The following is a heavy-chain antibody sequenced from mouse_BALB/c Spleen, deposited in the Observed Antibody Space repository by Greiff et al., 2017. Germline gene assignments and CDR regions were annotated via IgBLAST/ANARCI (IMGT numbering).Heavy chain of an antibody. CDR1: GFTFNTYA. V-gene: IGHV10-3*03. CDR3: VREGYGSSYYYAMDY. D-gene: IGHD1-1*01. CDR2: IRSKSNNYAT. J-gene: IGHJ4*01. Sequence: EVQGVESGGGLVQPKGSLKLSCAASGFTFNTYAMHWVCQAPGKGLEWVARIRSKSNNYATYYADSVKDRFTISRDDSQSMLYLQMNNLKTEDTAMYYCVREGYGSSYYYAMDYWGQGTSVTVSS.